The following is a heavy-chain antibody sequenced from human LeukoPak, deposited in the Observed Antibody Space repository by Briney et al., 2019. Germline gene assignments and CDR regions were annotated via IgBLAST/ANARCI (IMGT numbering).Heavy chain of an antibody. D-gene: IGHD2-2*01. J-gene: IGHJ4*02. CDR2: IKQDGSEK. CDR1: GFTFSNYW. V-gene: IGHV3-7*03. Sequence: GGSLRLSCAASGFTFSNYWMSWVRQAPGKGLEWVANIKQDGSEKYFVDSVKGRFTISRDNSKNTLYLQMNSLRAEDTALYYCAKDTPDIVVVPAADLYFDYWGQGTLVTVSS. CDR3: AKDTPDIVVVPAADLYFDY.